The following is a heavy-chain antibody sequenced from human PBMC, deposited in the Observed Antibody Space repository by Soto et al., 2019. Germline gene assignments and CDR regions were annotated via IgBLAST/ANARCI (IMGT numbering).Heavy chain of an antibody. Sequence: SETLSLTCTVSGGSISSHYWSWIRQPPGKGLEWIGYIYYSGSTNYNPSLKSRVTISVDTSKNQFSLKLSSVTAADTAVYYCARLLNQVTLDYWGQGALVTVSS. J-gene: IGHJ4*02. CDR2: IYYSGST. CDR3: ARLLNQVTLDY. D-gene: IGHD4-4*01. CDR1: GGSISSHY. V-gene: IGHV4-59*11.